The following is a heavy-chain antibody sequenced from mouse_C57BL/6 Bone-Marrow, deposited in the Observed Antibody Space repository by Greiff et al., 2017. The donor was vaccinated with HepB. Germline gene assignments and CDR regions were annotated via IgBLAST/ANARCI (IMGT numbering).Heavy chain of an antibody. CDR2: LYPGSGST. V-gene: IGHV1-55*01. CDR3: AKYWHYFDY. J-gene: IGHJ2*01. D-gene: IGHD4-1*01. CDR1: GYTFTSYW. Sequence: QVQLQQPGAELVKPGASVKMSCKASGYTFTSYWITWVKQRPGQGLEWIGDLYPGSGSTNYNEKFKGKATLTVDTSSSTAYMQLSTLTSEDSAGYSCAKYWHYFDYWGTGTTLTVSS.